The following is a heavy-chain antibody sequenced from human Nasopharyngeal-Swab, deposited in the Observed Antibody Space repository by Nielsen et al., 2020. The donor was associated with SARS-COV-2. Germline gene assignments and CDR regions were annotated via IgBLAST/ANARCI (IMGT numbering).Heavy chain of an antibody. J-gene: IGHJ6*02. D-gene: IGHD3-10*01. V-gene: IGHV3-11*01. CDR3: AREKGYQVLLDFYYHGLDV. Sequence: GESLKIFCAATGSRLSDYYTAWSRQVQGKGLEWVSYICGSGTSTDSADSVKGRFSISRDNANNLLYLQMHSLRGEDTAVYYCAREKGYQVLLDFYYHGLDVWGHGTAVIVSS. CDR2: ICGSGTST. CDR1: GSRLSDYY.